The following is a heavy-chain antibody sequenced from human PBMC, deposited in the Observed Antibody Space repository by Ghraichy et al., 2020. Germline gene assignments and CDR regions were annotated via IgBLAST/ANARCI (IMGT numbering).Heavy chain of an antibody. J-gene: IGHJ4*02. V-gene: IGHV3-33*01. Sequence: GGSLRLSCAASGFTFSTYGMHWVRQAPGKGLEWVAFLWYDGSKEYYADSVKGRFTISRDNSKNTLYLQVNSLRAEDTAVYYCARERDRADIDYWGQGTLVTVSS. CDR2: LWYDGSKE. CDR1: GFTFSTYG. CDR3: ARERDRADIDY.